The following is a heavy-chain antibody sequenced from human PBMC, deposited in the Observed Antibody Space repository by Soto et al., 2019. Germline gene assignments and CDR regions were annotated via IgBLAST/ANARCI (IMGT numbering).Heavy chain of an antibody. D-gene: IGHD7-27*01. J-gene: IGHJ6*02. CDR3: ARVGNYYYGMDV. CDR1: RYTFTGYY. V-gene: IGHV1-2*02. CDR2: INPKSGGT. Sequence: ASVNVSCKASRYTFTGYYMHWVRQAPGQGLEWMGWINPKSGGTNYAQKFQGRVTMTRDTSISPAYMELSRLRSDDTAVYYCARVGNYYYGMDVWGQGNTVTVS.